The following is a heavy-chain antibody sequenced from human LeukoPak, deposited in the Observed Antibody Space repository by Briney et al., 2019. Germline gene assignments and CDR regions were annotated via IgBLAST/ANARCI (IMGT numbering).Heavy chain of an antibody. CDR2: ISYDGSNQ. J-gene: IGHJ4*02. Sequence: PGGSLRLSCAASGFTFSSYAIHWVRQDPGKGLEWLGIISYDGSNQDYADSVKGRFTISRDNSKNTLYLQMNSLRGEDTAVYYCARDYGSRLTKGYYLDYWGQGTPVTLSS. CDR3: ARDYGSRLTKGYYLDY. CDR1: GFTFSSYA. V-gene: IGHV3-30*04. D-gene: IGHD3-10*01.